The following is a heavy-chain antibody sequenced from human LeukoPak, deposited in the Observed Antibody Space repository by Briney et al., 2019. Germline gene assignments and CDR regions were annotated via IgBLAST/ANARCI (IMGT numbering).Heavy chain of an antibody. D-gene: IGHD5-24*01. CDR2: IFYSGNT. V-gene: IGHV4-59*01. CDR3: ARAGGYNLYFQH. CDR1: GGSISSYY. Sequence: SGTLSLTCTVSGGSISSYYWSWIRQPPGKGLEWIGYIFYSGNTNYNPSLKSRVTISVDTSKNQFSLKLSSVTAADTALYYCARAGGYNLYFQHWGQGTLVTVSS. J-gene: IGHJ1*01.